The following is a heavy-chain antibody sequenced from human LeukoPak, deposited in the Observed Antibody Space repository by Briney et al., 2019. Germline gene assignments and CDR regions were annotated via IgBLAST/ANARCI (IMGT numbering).Heavy chain of an antibody. V-gene: IGHV3-21*01. Sequence: PGGSLRLSCAASGFTFSSYSMNWVRQAPGKGLEWVSSISSSSYIYYADSVKGRFTISRDNAKNSLYLQMNSLRAEDTAVYYCARGYSSGWHLAFYFGYWGQGTLVTVSS. D-gene: IGHD6-19*01. CDR2: ISSSSYI. CDR3: ARGYSSGWHLAFYFGY. J-gene: IGHJ4*02. CDR1: GFTFSSYS.